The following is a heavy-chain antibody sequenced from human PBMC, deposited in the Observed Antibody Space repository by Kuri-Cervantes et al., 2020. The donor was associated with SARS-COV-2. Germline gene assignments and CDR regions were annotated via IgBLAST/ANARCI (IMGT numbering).Heavy chain of an antibody. J-gene: IGHJ4*02. CDR1: GGSFSGFY. CDR2: ISSSSSTI. CDR3: ARDGDSGYSSGWFDY. Sequence: LSLTCAVYGGSFSGFYWSWIRQAPGKGLEWVSYISSSSSTIYYADSVKGRFTISRDNAKNSLYLQMNSLRAEDTAVYYCARDGDSGYSSGWFDYWGQGTLVTVSS. V-gene: IGHV3-11*04. D-gene: IGHD6-19*01.